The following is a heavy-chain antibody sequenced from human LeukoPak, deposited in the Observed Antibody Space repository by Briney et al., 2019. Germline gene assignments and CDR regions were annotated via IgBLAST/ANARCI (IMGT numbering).Heavy chain of an antibody. CDR1: GDSLTNDY. J-gene: IGHJ6*03. D-gene: IGHD4-11*01. CDR3: ATTVRDTTTDRFTPFYYYHLDV. V-gene: IGHV4-59*01. Sequence: PSGTLSLTCAVSGDSLTNDYWTWIRQPPGKGLEWVGFIHNNGNNKYNPSLKSRVTISLDTSKKQFSLKLSSVTAADTAVYYCATTVRDTTTDRFTPFYYYHLDVWGKGTLVIVSS. CDR2: IHNNGNN.